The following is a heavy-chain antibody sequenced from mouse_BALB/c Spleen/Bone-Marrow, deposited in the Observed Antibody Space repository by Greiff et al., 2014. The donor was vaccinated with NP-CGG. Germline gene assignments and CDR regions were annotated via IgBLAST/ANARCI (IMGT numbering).Heavy chain of an antibody. D-gene: IGHD1-1*01. CDR2: IHPNSGNT. CDR1: SYTFTSSW. V-gene: IGHV1S130*01. Sequence: QVQLKESGSVLVRPGASVKLSCKASSYTFTSSWMHWAKQRPGQGLEWIGEIHPNSGNTNYNEKFKGKATLTVDTSSSTAYVDLSSLTSEDSAVYYCANYYGSSSYWGQGTTLTVSS. J-gene: IGHJ2*01. CDR3: ANYYGSSSY.